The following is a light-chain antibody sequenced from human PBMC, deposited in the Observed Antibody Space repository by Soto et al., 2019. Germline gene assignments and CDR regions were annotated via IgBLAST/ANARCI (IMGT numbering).Light chain of an antibody. CDR3: LLSYSGADAV. Sequence: QAVVTQEPSLTVSPGGTVTLTCGSSTGAVTSGHYPYWFQQKPGQAPRTLIYDTSNKHSWTPARFSGSLHGGKAALTLSGAQPEDEAEYYCLLSYSGADAVFGGGTQLTVL. CDR2: DTS. J-gene: IGLJ7*01. V-gene: IGLV7-46*01. CDR1: TGAVTSGHY.